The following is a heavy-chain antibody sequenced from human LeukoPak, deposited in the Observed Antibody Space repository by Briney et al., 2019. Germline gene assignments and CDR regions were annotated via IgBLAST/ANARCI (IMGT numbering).Heavy chain of an antibody. D-gene: IGHD6-13*01. CDR2: IIPILGIA. J-gene: IGHJ4*02. Sequence: GASVKVSCKASGGTFSSYAISWVRQAPGQGLEWMGRIIPILGIANYAQKFQGRVTITADKSTSTAYMELSSLRSEDTAVYYCARGSSSWSSGDTEEFDYWGQGTLVTVSS. V-gene: IGHV1-69*04. CDR1: GGTFSSYA. CDR3: ARGSSSWSSGDTEEFDY.